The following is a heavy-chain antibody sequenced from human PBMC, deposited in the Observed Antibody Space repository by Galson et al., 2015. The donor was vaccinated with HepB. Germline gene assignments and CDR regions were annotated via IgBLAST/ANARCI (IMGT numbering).Heavy chain of an antibody. J-gene: IGHJ6*04. D-gene: IGHD3-3*01. Sequence: SVKVSCKASGYTFTSYDINWVRQATGQGLEWMGWMNPNSGNTGYAQKFQGRATMTRNTSISTAYMELSSLRSEDTAVYYCARGLHYDLWSGYPIPLYYYYGMDVWGKGTAVTVSS. V-gene: IGHV1-8*01. CDR3: ARGLHYDLWSGYPIPLYYYYGMDV. CDR2: MNPNSGNT. CDR1: GYTFTSYD.